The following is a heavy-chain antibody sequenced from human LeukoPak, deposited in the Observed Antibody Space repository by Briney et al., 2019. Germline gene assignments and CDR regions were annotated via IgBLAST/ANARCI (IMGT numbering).Heavy chain of an antibody. CDR1: GGSMSSYY. J-gene: IGHJ4*02. Sequence: PSEALSLTCTVSGGSMSSYYWSWIRQPPGKGLEWIGYIYYSGSTKYNPSLKSRVTISVDTSKNQFSLKLSSVTAADTAVYYCVRGARAGYNLEPFDYWGQGALVTVSS. CDR2: IYYSGST. CDR3: VRGARAGYNLEPFDY. D-gene: IGHD5-24*01. V-gene: IGHV4-59*08.